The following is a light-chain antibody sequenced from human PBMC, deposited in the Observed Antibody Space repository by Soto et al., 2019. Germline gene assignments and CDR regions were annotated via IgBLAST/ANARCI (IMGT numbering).Light chain of an antibody. CDR2: GIS. CDR3: QQYGSSPRT. J-gene: IGKJ2*01. CDR1: QSVANNY. V-gene: IGKV3-20*01. Sequence: EIVLTQSPGTLSLSPGERATLSCRASQSVANNYLAWYQQKPGQAPRLLIYGISSRATGVPDRFSGGGSGTDFTLTISRLESEDFAVYYCQQYGSSPRTFGQGTKLEIK.